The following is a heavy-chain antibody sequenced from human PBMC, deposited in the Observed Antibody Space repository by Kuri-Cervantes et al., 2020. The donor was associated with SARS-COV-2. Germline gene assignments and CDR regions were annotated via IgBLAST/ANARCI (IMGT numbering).Heavy chain of an antibody. D-gene: IGHD2-15*01. Sequence: SVKVSCKASGGTFSSYAINWVRQAPGQGLEWMGGIIPIFGTANYAQKFQGRVTITADESTSTAYMELSSLRSEDTAVYYCARDRVVPGDYYYYGMDVWGQGTTVTDSS. CDR3: ARDRVVPGDYYYYGMDV. V-gene: IGHV1-69*13. J-gene: IGHJ6*02. CDR2: IIPIFGTA. CDR1: GGTFSSYA.